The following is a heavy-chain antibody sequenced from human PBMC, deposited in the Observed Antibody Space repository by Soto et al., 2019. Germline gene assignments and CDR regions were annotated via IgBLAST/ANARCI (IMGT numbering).Heavy chain of an antibody. D-gene: IGHD2-15*01. CDR3: AREGGDIVLVVAAPDAFDI. Sequence: SETLSLTCAVYGGSFSGYYWSWIRQPPGKGLEWIGEINHSGSTNYNPSLKSRVTISVDTSKNQFSLKLSSVTAADTAVYYCAREGGDIVLVVAAPDAFDIWGQGTMVTVSS. J-gene: IGHJ3*02. V-gene: IGHV4-34*01. CDR1: GGSFSGYY. CDR2: INHSGST.